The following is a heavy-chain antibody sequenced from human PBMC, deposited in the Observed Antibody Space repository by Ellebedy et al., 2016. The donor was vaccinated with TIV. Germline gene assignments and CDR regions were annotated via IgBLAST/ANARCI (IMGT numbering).Heavy chain of an antibody. CDR2: IWYDGSNK. D-gene: IGHD3-22*01. Sequence: PGGSLRLSCAASGFTFSSYGMHWVRQAPGKGLEWVAVIWYDGSNKYYADSVKGRFTISSDTAKKSLYLQMDSLRAEDTAVYYWARDRRYYDSSGYSDAFDIWGQGTMVTVSS. CDR1: GFTFSSYG. CDR3: ARDRRYYDSSGYSDAFDI. J-gene: IGHJ3*02. V-gene: IGHV3-33*01.